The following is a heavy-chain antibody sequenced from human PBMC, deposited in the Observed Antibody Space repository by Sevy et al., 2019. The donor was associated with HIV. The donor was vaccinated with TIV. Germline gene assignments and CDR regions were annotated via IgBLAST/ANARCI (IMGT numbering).Heavy chain of an antibody. J-gene: IGHJ4*02. D-gene: IGHD6-19*01. CDR1: GFTFSSYW. CDR3: VKGNAGEAVAGYY. CDR2: ISSNGGST. V-gene: IGHV3-64D*06. Sequence: GGSLRLSCAASGFTFSSYWMSWVRQAPGKGLEYVSAISSNGGSTYYADSVKGRFTISRDNSKNTLYLQMSSLRAEDTAVYYCVKGNAGEAVAGYYWGQGTLVTVSS.